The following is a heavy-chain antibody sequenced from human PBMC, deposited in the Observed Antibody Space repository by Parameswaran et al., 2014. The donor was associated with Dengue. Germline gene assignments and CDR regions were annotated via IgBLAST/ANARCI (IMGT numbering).Heavy chain of an antibody. J-gene: IGHJ2*01. Sequence: SWVRQAPGQGLEWVGGIIPYLLVTANYAQKFQGRVTITADESTSTAYMELSSLRSEDTAVYYCVRGVREQWRWYFDLWGRGTLVHRLL. V-gene: IGHV1-69*01. D-gene: IGHD6-19*01. CDR2: IIPYLLVTA. CDR3: VRGVREQWRWYFDL.